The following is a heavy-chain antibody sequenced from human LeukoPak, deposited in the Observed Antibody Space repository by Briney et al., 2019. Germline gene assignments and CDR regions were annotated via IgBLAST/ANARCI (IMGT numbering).Heavy chain of an antibody. J-gene: IGHJ5*02. CDR1: GFTVSSNY. CDR3: ARDRPHNWFDP. V-gene: IGHV3-74*01. CDR2: INSDGSST. Sequence: PGGSLRLSCAASGFTVSSNYMSWVRQAPGKGLEWVSRINSDGSSTSYADSVKGRFTISRDNAKNIVYLQMNSLRVEDTAVYYCARDRPHNWFDPWGQGTLVTVST.